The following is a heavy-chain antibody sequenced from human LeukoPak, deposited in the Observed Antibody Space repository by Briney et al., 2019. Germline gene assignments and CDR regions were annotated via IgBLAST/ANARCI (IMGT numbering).Heavy chain of an antibody. J-gene: IGHJ6*03. V-gene: IGHV4-61*02. Sequence: PSETLSLTCTVSGGSISSGSYYWSWIRQPAGKGLEWIGRMYTSGSTNYNPSLKSRVTISVDTSKNQFSLKLSAVTAADTAVYYCARDRIVGMDVWGKGTTLPVSS. D-gene: IGHD2-21*01. CDR2: MYTSGST. CDR1: GGSISSGSYY. CDR3: ARDRIVGMDV.